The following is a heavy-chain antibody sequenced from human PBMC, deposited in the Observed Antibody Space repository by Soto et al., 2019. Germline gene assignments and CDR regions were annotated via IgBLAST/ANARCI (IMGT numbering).Heavy chain of an antibody. CDR1: GFTFSSYS. V-gene: IGHV3-21*01. CDR3: ARNYYYDSSGYAYNWFDP. J-gene: IGHJ5*02. Sequence: LRLSCAASGFTFSSYSMNWVRQAPGKGLEWVSSISSSSSYIYYADSVKGRFTISRDNAKNSLYLQMNSLRAEDTAAYYCARNYYYDSSGYAYNWFDPWGQGTLVTVSS. D-gene: IGHD3-22*01. CDR2: ISSSSSYI.